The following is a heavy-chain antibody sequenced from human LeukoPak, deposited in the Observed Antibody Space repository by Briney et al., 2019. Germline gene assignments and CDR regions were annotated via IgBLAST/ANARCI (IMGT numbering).Heavy chain of an antibody. CDR1: GGSISSSNW. V-gene: IGHV4-4*02. J-gene: IGHJ4*02. CDR3: ARDSSSWLDYFDY. Sequence: SETLSLTCAVSGGSISSSNWWSWVRQPPGKGLEWIGEIYHSGRTNYNPSLKSRVTISVDKSKNQFSLKLSSVTAADTAVYFCARDSSSWLDYFDYWGQGTLVTVSS. D-gene: IGHD6-13*01. CDR2: IYHSGRT.